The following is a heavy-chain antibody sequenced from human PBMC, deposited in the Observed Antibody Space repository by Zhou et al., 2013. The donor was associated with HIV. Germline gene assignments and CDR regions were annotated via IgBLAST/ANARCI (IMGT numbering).Heavy chain of an antibody. Sequence: QVQLVQSGAEMKKPGASVNISCEASGYAFTTYYIHWVRQAPGQGLEWMGLINPGIGTTYYAEKFQGRVTMTRDTSTSTVNMQLGTLTSEDTGIYYCAATYMTSSGTILFDSWGQGTLVTVSS. CDR2: INPGIGTT. J-gene: IGHJ4*02. V-gene: IGHV1-46*01. CDR3: AATYMTSSGTILFDS. D-gene: IGHD2-21*01. CDR1: GYAFTTYY.